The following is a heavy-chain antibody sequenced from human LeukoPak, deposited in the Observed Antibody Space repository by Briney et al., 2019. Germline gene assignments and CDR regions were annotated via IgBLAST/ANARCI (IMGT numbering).Heavy chain of an antibody. CDR3: ARDSEAYYDFWSGHPGNWFDP. Sequence: ASVKVSRKASGYTFTGYYMHWVRQAPGQGLEWMGRINPNSGGTNYAQKFQGRVTMTRDTSISTAYMELSRLRSDDTAVYYCARDSEAYYDFWSGHPGNWFDPWGQGTLVTVSS. J-gene: IGHJ5*02. CDR2: INPNSGGT. V-gene: IGHV1-2*06. CDR1: GYTFTGYY. D-gene: IGHD3-3*01.